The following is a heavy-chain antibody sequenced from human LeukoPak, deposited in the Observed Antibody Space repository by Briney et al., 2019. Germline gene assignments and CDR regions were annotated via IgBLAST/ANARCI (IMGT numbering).Heavy chain of an antibody. D-gene: IGHD3-3*01. V-gene: IGHV1-2*06. CDR1: GYTFTGYY. J-gene: IGHJ4*02. CDR3: ARGDRYIGVVMKLFDY. Sequence: ASVKVSCKASGYTFTGYYMHWVRQAPGQGLEWMGRINPNSGGTNYAQKFQGRVTMTRDTSISTAYMELSRLRSDDTAVYYCARGDRYIGVVMKLFDYWGQGTLVTVSS. CDR2: INPNSGGT.